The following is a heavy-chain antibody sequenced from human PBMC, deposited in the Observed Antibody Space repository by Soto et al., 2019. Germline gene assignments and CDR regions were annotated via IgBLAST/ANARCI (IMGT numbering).Heavy chain of an antibody. Sequence: PAGSLSLASPVSRPTFTRCAMHWVRQAPGKGLEYVSAISSNGGSTYYADSVKGRFTISRDNSKNTLYLQMSSLRAEDTAVYYCVKDLRGDIVVVPAATTWFDPWGQGTLVTV. D-gene: IGHD2-2*01. J-gene: IGHJ5*02. CDR1: RPTFTRCA. V-gene: IGHV3-64D*06. CDR3: VKDLRGDIVVVPAATTWFDP. CDR2: ISSNGGST.